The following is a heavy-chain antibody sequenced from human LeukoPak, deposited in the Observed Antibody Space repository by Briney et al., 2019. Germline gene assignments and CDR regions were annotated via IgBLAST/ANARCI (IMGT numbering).Heavy chain of an antibody. Sequence: GASVKVSCKCSVYTFTSYGISWVRQPPGQGLEWVGFISAYNGTTNYAQKLQGRVTMTTDTSTSTAYRELRSLRSDDRAVYYCARDWYSSSWSWDWWGQGTLVTVSS. CDR2: ISAYNGTT. V-gene: IGHV1-18*01. CDR1: VYTFTSYG. CDR3: ARDWYSSSWSWDW. J-gene: IGHJ4*02. D-gene: IGHD6-13*01.